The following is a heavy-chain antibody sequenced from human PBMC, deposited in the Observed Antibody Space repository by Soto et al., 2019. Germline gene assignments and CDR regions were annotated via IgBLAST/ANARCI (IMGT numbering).Heavy chain of an antibody. J-gene: IGHJ3*02. Sequence: QVQLQQWGAGLLKPSETLSLTCAVYGGSFSGYYWSWIRQPPGKGLEWIGEINHSGSTNYNPSLKSRLTIALDTSMNHVTLKLSAVTAADTALYYCAREPQSRDCIGGSCSSYYSCDICGQGTMVIVSS. CDR3: AREPQSRDCIGGSCSSYYSCDI. CDR1: GGSFSGYY. CDR2: INHSGST. D-gene: IGHD2-15*01. V-gene: IGHV4-34*01.